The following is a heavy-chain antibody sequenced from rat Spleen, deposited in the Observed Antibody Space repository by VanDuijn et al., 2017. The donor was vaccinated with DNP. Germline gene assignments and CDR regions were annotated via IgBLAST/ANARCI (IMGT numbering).Heavy chain of an antibody. CDR2: INPGSGGT. Sequence: QIQLRQSGAEPAKPGSSVKISCKASGYTFTNYYIGWIKQTTGQGLEYIGYINPGSGGTNYNEKFKGKATLTVDKSSSTAFMQLSSLTPDDSAVYYCARSWVGVRGIWFAYWGHGTLVTVSS. CDR3: ARSWVGVRGIWFAY. D-gene: IGHD4-3*01. CDR1: GYTFTNYY. V-gene: IGHV1-43*01. J-gene: IGHJ3*01.